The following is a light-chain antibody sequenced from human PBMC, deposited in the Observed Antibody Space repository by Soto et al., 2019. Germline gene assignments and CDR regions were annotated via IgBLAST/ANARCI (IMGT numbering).Light chain of an antibody. V-gene: IGLV8-61*01. CDR1: SGSVSTSYY. CDR2: STN. Sequence: QTVVTQEPSFSVSPGGTVTLTCGLSSGSVSTSYYPSWYQQTPGQAPRTLIYSTNTRSSGVPDRFSGSILGNKAALSITGAQADDESDYDCVLYMGRGISVFGGGTKLTVL. CDR3: VLYMGRGISV. J-gene: IGLJ2*01.